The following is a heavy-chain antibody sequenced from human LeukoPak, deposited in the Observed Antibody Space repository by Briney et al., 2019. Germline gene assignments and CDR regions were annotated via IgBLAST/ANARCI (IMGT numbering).Heavy chain of an antibody. Sequence: GGSLRLSCAASGFTFTNAWMCWVRQAPGKGLEWVGRIKSKTDGGTTYYTAPVKGKFTISSDDSKNTLYLQMNSLETEDTAVYYCTTSMLRGTPPRYWGQGTLVTVSS. CDR1: GFTFTNAW. V-gene: IGHV3-15*01. J-gene: IGHJ4*02. CDR2: IKSKTDGGTT. D-gene: IGHD3-10*01. CDR3: TTSMLRGTPPRY.